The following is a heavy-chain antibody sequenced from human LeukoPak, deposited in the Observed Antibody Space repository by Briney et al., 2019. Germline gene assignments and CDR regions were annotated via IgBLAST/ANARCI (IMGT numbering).Heavy chain of an antibody. CDR2: ISSSGSTI. CDR1: GFTFSSYE. CDR3: ASARSYMVRGVIISYYGMDA. J-gene: IGHJ6*04. V-gene: IGHV3-48*03. D-gene: IGHD3-10*01. Sequence: GGSLRLSCAASGFTFSSYEMNWVRQAPGKGLEWVSYISSSGSTIYYADSVKGRFTISRDNAKNSLYLQMNSLRAEDTAVYYCASARSYMVRGVIISYYGMDAWGKGTTVTVSS.